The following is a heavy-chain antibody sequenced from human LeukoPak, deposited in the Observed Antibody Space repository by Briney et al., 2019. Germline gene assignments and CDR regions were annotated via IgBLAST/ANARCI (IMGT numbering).Heavy chain of an antibody. CDR1: GGTFSSYA. V-gene: IGHV1-69*06. J-gene: IGHJ4*02. CDR3: ARGLYDSSGYHFDY. D-gene: IGHD3-22*01. Sequence: ASVKVSCKASGGTFSSYAISWVRQAPGQGLEWMGGIIPIFGTANYAQKFQGRVTITADKSTSTAYMELSSLRSEDTAVYYCARGLYDSSGYHFDYWGQGTLVTVSS. CDR2: IIPIFGTA.